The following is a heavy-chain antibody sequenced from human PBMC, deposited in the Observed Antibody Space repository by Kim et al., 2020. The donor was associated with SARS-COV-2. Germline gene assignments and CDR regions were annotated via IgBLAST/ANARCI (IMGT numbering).Heavy chain of an antibody. D-gene: IGHD2-21*02. CDR1: GYTFTSYY. J-gene: IGHJ4*02. Sequence: ASVKVSCKASGYTFTSYYMHWVRQAPGQGLEWMGIINPSGGSTSYAQKFQGRVTMTRDTSTSTVYMELSSLRSEDTAVYYCARSGVEHIVVVTAIGYWGQGTLVTVSS. CDR2: INPSGGST. V-gene: IGHV1-46*01. CDR3: ARSGVEHIVVVTAIGY.